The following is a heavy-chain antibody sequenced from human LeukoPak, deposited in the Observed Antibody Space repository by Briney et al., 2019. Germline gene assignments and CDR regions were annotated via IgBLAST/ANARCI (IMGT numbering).Heavy chain of an antibody. V-gene: IGHV3-21*01. CDR1: GFTFSSYS. CDR2: ISSSSSYI. D-gene: IGHD6-13*01. CDR3: ARDARIAAADHFDY. J-gene: IGHJ4*02. Sequence: GGSLRLSCAASGFTFSSYSMNWVRQAPGKGLEWVSSISSSSSYIYYADSVKGRFTISRDNAKNSLYLQMNSLRAEDTAVYYCARDARIAAADHFDYWGQGTLVTVSS.